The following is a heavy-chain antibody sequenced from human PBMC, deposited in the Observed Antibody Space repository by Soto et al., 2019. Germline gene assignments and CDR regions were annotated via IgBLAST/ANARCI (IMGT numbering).Heavy chain of an antibody. CDR2: VYYSGST. CDR1: GDSISSHY. D-gene: IGHD1-1*01. V-gene: IGHV4-59*11. CDR3: ARVRTVFDY. J-gene: IGHJ4*02. Sequence: ASGTLSLTCTVSGDSISSHYWNWIRQPPGRGLEWIGNVYYSGSTIYNPPPESRVTISVDKSNKQFSPKLRAVTAADAAEYYCARVRTVFDYWGQGILVTVSS.